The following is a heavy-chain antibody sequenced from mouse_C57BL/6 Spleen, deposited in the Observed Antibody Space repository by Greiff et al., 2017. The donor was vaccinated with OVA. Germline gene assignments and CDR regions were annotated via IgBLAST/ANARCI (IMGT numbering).Heavy chain of an antibody. Sequence: EVKLVESGGGLVKPGGSLKLSCAASGFTFSDYGMHWVRQAPEKGLEWVAYISSGSSTIYYADTVKGRFTISRDNAKNTLFLQMTSLRSEDTAMYYCARGDYGSSDYYAMDYWGQGTSVTVSS. J-gene: IGHJ4*01. V-gene: IGHV5-17*01. CDR3: ARGDYGSSDYYAMDY. CDR2: ISSGSSTI. D-gene: IGHD1-1*01. CDR1: GFTFSDYG.